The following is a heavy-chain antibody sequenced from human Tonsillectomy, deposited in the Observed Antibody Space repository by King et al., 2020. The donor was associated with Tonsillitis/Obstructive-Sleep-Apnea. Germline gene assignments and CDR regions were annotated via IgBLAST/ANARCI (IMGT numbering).Heavy chain of an antibody. CDR2: INPNSGGT. CDR3: ARGLRRGILPVAVSPFYGMDV. V-gene: IGHV1-2*02. D-gene: IGHD2-2*01. J-gene: IGHJ6*02. Sequence: QLVQSGAEVKKPGASVKVSCKASGYTFTDFYLHWVRQAPGQGLEWMAWINPNSGGTTYAQKFQGRVAMTRDTSISTAYMELNRLRSDDTAVYYCARGLRRGILPVAVSPFYGMDVWGQGTTVTVSS. CDR1: GYTFTDFY.